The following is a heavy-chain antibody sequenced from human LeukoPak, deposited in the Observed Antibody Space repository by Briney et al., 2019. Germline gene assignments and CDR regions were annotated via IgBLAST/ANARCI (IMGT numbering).Heavy chain of an antibody. CDR1: GFTFSSYA. V-gene: IGHV3-21*01. D-gene: IGHD3-22*01. J-gene: IGHJ4*02. Sequence: PGGSLRLSCAVSGFTFSSYAMSWVRQAPGKGLEWVSSISSSSSYIYYADSVKGRFTISRDNAKNSLYLQMNSLRAEDTAVYYCARDYYYDSSGYHYWGQGTLVTVSS. CDR2: ISSSSSYI. CDR3: ARDYYYDSSGYHY.